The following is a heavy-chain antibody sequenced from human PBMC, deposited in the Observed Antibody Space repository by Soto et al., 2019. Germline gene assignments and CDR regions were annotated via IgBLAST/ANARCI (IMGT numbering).Heavy chain of an antibody. Sequence: EVQLLESGGGLVQPGGSLRLSCAASGFTFSSYAMSWVRQAPGKGLEWVSAISGSGGSTYYADSVKGRFTISRDNSKNTLYLQMNSLRAEDTAVYYCAKDQRYYDYIWGSYRPPDSDYWGQGTLVTVSS. D-gene: IGHD3-16*02. CDR1: GFTFSSYA. CDR3: AKDQRYYDYIWGSYRPPDSDY. CDR2: ISGSGGST. J-gene: IGHJ4*02. V-gene: IGHV3-23*01.